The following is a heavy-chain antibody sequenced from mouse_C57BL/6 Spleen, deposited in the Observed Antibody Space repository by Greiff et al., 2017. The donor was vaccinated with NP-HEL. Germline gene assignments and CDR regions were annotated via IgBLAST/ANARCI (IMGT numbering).Heavy chain of an antibody. V-gene: IGHV1-82*01. CDR1: GYAFSSSW. J-gene: IGHJ2*01. CDR2: IYPGDGDT. D-gene: IGHD4-1*01. Sequence: QVHVKQSGPELVKPGASVKISCKASGYAFSSSWMNWVKQRPGKGLEWIGRIYPGDGDTNYNGKFKGKATLTADKSSSTAYMQLSSLTSEDSAVYFCARSPNWDLYYFDYWGQGTTLTVSS. CDR3: ARSPNWDLYYFDY.